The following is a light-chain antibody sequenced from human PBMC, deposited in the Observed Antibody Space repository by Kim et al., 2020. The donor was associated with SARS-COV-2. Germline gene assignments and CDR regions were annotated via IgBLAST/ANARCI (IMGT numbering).Light chain of an antibody. CDR1: QSVSCSY. V-gene: IGKV3-20*01. Sequence: PGDSPTLPCRAGQSVSCSYLSWYLQKPAQTPSLLIYGAPSRSTRIPDRFSVSGSGTDFSLTISRLEPEDFAVYYCQQYVSSPGYTFGQGTKLEIK. J-gene: IGKJ2*01. CDR2: GAP. CDR3: QQYVSSPGYT.